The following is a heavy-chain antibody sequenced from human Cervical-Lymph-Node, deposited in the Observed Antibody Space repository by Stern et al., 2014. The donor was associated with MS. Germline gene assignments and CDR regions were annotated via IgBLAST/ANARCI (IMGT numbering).Heavy chain of an antibody. D-gene: IGHD3-3*01. V-gene: IGHV7-4-1*02. J-gene: IGHJ5*02. CDR3: ARDMSDFWSDYGHNWFDP. CDR1: GYTFTKNL. CDR2: INSNTGAP. Sequence: QGQLGQSGAGFQKAGAPGDIFLKGFGYTFTKNLIYLVRQAPGQRLEWMGLINSNTGAPMYARDFAGRFVFSLDTSVTTAYLQISRLKTEDTAVYYCARDMSDFWSDYGHNWFDPWGQGTLVTVSS.